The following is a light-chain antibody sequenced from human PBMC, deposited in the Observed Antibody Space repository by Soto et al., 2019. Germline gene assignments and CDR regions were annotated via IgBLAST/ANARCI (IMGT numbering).Light chain of an antibody. J-gene: IGKJ1*01. CDR2: AAS. V-gene: IGKV1-27*01. Sequence: DFQMTQSPSSLSASVGDRVTISCRAGQDISNFLAWYQQRPGKVPKLLIYAASTLQSGVPSRFSGSGSGTDFTLTISSLQPADAATYFCQRYRGAPRTFGQGTKVEIK. CDR3: QRYRGAPRT. CDR1: QDISNF.